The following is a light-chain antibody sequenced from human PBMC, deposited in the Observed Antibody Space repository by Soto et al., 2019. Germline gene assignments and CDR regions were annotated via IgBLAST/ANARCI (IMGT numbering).Light chain of an antibody. CDR2: AAS. CDR3: QQSYSTTWT. V-gene: IGKV1-39*01. CDR1: QGIRND. Sequence: IHMTQSPSSLAASVGYIVTITCRSSQGIRNDLGWYQQKPGKAPKRLIYAASSLQSGVPSRFSGSGSGTDFTLTISSLQPEDFATYHCQQSYSTTWTFGQGTKVDIK. J-gene: IGKJ1*01.